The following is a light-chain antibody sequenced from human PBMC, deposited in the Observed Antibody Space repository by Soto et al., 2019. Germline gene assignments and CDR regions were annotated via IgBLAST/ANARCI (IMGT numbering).Light chain of an antibody. CDR2: AVT. Sequence: QSVLTQPASVSGSPGQSITISCTGTSSDVGGYNYVSWYQRHPGKAPKLMIYAVTDRPSGVSSRFSGSKSGNTASLTISGLQAEDEADYYCSSYTSSSTLFGTGTKV. V-gene: IGLV2-14*01. J-gene: IGLJ1*01. CDR3: SSYTSSSTL. CDR1: SSDVGGYNY.